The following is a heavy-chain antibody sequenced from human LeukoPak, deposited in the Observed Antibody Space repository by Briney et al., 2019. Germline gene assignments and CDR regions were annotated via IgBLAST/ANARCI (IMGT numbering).Heavy chain of an antibody. CDR1: GFTFSSYG. J-gene: IGHJ4*02. Sequence: GRSLRLSCAASGFTFSSYGMPWVRQAPGKGLEWVAVISYDGSNKYYADSVKGRFTISRDNSKNTLYLQMNSLRAEDTAVYYCARFGVPAPIGLDYWGQGTLVTVSS. V-gene: IGHV3-30*03. CDR2: ISYDGSNK. CDR3: ARFGVPAPIGLDY. D-gene: IGHD2-2*01.